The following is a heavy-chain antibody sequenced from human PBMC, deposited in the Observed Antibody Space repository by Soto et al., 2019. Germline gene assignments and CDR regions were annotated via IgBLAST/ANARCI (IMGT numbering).Heavy chain of an antibody. J-gene: IGHJ4*02. V-gene: IGHV1-69*09. CDR3: ATPACAATWCSPSHNLDH. Sequence: QVQLMQSGAEVKKPESSVKVSCKTSGGTFVRHVISWVRQAPGQGPEWMGKINPLSGIPNYAQKFQDRVTFTADTDSSTAYMELSSLRSDDTAVYYCATPACAATWCSPSHNLDHWGQGTLVTVSS. CDR1: GGTFVRHV. CDR2: INPLSGIP. D-gene: IGHD2-2*01.